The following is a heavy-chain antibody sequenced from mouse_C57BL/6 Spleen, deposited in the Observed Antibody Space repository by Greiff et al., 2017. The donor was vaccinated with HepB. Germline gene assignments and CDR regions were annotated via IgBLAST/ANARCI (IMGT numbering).Heavy chain of an antibody. Sequence: VQLQQSGPELVKPGASVKISCKASGYTFTDYYMNWVKQSHGKSLEWIGDINPNNGGTSYNQKFKGKATLTVDKSSSTAYMELRSMTSEDSAVYYCAIPTFYYGSPWFAYWGRGTLVTVSA. CDR3: AIPTFYYGSPWFAY. J-gene: IGHJ3*01. D-gene: IGHD1-1*01. V-gene: IGHV1-26*01. CDR2: INPNNGGT. CDR1: GYTFTDYY.